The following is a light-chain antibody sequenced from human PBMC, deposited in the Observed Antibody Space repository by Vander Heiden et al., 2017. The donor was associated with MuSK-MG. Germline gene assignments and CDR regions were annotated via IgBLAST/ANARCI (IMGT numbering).Light chain of an antibody. J-gene: IGKJ1*01. CDR2: KIS. CDR1: QSLVHNDGNTY. Sequence: DIVMTQTPLSSSVTLGQPASISCRSSQSLVHNDGNTYLSWLHQRPGQPPRLLIYKISTRFSGVPDRFSGSGGETDFTLKISRVEPEDLGLYYCRQTKHFPWTFGQGTKVEIK. V-gene: IGKV2-24*01. CDR3: RQTKHFPWT.